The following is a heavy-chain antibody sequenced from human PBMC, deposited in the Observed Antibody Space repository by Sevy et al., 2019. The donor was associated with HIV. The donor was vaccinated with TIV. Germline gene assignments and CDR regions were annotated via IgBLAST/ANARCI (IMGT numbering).Heavy chain of an antibody. V-gene: IGHV3-9*01. J-gene: IGHJ4*02. CDR2: ISWNSGSI. D-gene: IGHD3-22*01. Sequence: GGSLRLSCAASGFTFDDYAMHWVRQAPGKGLEWISGISWNSGSIDYADSVKGRFTISRDNANNSLYLQMNSLRAEDTALYYCAKGHYDSSGYPAWDYWGQGTLVTVSS. CDR1: GFTFDDYA. CDR3: AKGHYDSSGYPAWDY.